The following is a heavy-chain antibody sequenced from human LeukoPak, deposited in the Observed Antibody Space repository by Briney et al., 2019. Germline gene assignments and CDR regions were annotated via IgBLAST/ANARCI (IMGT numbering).Heavy chain of an antibody. V-gene: IGHV4-61*05. CDR2: FHDGGST. Sequence: SETLSLTCTVSGGSISSSSYYWGWIRQPPGKGLEWIGFFHDGGSTVYNPSFKSRVTISVDTSKNQVYLKLTSVTAADTAVYFCAKFYFDSSGYYDVFDIWGQGTMVTVSS. D-gene: IGHD3-22*01. CDR3: AKFYFDSSGYYDVFDI. J-gene: IGHJ3*02. CDR1: GGSISSSSYY.